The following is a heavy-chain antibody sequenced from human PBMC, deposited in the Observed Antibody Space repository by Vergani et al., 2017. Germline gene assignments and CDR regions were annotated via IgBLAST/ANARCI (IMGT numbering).Heavy chain of an antibody. Sequence: QVQLQESGPGPVKPSETLSLTCTVSGGSISSYYWSWIRQPPGKGLEWIGYIYYSGSTNYNPSLNSRATISVDTSKNQFSLKLNSVTAADTAVYYCARDPGWLDYWGQGTLVTVSS. CDR2: IYYSGST. J-gene: IGHJ4*02. CDR1: GGSISSYY. D-gene: IGHD2-15*01. CDR3: ARDPGWLDY. V-gene: IGHV4-59*01.